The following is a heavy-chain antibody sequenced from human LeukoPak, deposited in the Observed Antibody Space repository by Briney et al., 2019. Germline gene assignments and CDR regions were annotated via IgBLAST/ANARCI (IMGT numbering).Heavy chain of an antibody. CDR1: GYTFTSYA. CDR3: ARVSARLAGHYYYYMDV. J-gene: IGHJ6*03. V-gene: IGHV7-4-1*02. D-gene: IGHD2-15*01. Sequence: ASVKVSCKASGYTFTSYAMNWVRQAPGQGLEWMGWINTNTGNPTYAQGFTGRFVFSLDTSVSTAYLQISSLKAEDTAVYYCARVSARLAGHYYYYMDVWGKGTTVTVSS. CDR2: INTNTGNP.